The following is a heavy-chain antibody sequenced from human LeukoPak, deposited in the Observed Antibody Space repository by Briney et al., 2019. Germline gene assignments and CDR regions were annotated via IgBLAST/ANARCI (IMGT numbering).Heavy chain of an antibody. V-gene: IGHV4-59*01. J-gene: IGHJ4*02. Sequence: SETLSLTCSVSGGPITVYHWIWIRQPPGKGLEFIGYIHYTGSTNYNSSLTSRISISTDTSKNQFSLKMTSVTAADTAVYYCARDRRSLFDYWGQGTLVTVSS. CDR3: ARDRRSLFDY. D-gene: IGHD4-17*01. CDR1: GGPITVYH. CDR2: IHYTGST.